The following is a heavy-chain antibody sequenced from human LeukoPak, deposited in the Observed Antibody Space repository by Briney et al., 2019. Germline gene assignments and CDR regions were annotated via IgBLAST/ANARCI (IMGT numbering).Heavy chain of an antibody. CDR1: GFTFSSYS. CDR2: ISSSSSYI. D-gene: IGHD6-19*01. CDR3: ARGPGIAGVGTVR. Sequence: GGSLRLSCAASGFTFSSYSMNWVRQAPGKGLEWVSSISSSSSYIYYADSVKGRFTISRDNAKNSLYLQMNSLRAEDTAVYYCARGPGIAGVGTVRWGQGTLVTVSS. J-gene: IGHJ4*02. V-gene: IGHV3-21*01.